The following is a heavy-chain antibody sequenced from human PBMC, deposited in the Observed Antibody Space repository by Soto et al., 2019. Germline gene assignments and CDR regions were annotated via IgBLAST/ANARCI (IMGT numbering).Heavy chain of an antibody. CDR1: GYSFTSYW. D-gene: IGHD2-15*01. Sequence: GESLKISCKGSGYSFTSYWIGWVGQMPGKGLEWVGIIYPGDSDTRYSPSFQGQVTISADKSISTAYLPWSSLKASDTAMYYCARDWGSDCSGGSCYSTNWFDPWGQGTLVTVSS. CDR3: ARDWGSDCSGGSCYSTNWFDP. CDR2: IYPGDSDT. J-gene: IGHJ5*02. V-gene: IGHV5-51*01.